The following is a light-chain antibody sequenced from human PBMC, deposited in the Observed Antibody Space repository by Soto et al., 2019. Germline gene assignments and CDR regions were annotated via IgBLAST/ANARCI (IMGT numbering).Light chain of an antibody. Sequence: EIVLTQSPATLSLSPGERATLSCRASQSVSSYLAWYQQKRGQAPRLLIYDASNRATGIPARFSGSGSGTYFTLTISSLEPEDFAVYYCQQYVSSQTFGQGTKVEIK. J-gene: IGKJ1*01. V-gene: IGKV3-11*01. CDR1: QSVSSY. CDR3: QQYVSSQT. CDR2: DAS.